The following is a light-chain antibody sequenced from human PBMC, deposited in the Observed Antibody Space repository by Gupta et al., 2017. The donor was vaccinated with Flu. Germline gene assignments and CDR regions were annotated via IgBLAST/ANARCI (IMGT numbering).Light chain of an antibody. Sequence: PATLSWSPGDSATLSCRASQSVGNYLGWYQQRPGQAPKLLIYDASKRANDIPARFIGGGSGTDFTLTISSLEPEDFAVYYCQQRNNCLWTFGQGTKVEIK. CDR1: QSVGNY. CDR3: QQRNNCLWT. J-gene: IGKJ1*01. V-gene: IGKV3-11*01. CDR2: DAS.